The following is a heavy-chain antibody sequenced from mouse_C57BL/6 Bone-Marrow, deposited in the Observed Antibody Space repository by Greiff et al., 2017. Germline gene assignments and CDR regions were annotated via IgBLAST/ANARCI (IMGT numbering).Heavy chain of an antibody. CDR3: ARADVGAFAY. CDR1: GYTFTSYW. J-gene: IGHJ3*01. CDR2: IDPNSGGT. Sequence: VQLQQPGAELVKPGASVTLSCKASGYTFTSYWMHWVKQRPGRGLEWIGRIDPNSGGTKYNEKFNRKATLPVATPSSTAYMQLCILTSENSSVYYCARADVGAFAYWGQGTLVTVSA. V-gene: IGHV1-72*01.